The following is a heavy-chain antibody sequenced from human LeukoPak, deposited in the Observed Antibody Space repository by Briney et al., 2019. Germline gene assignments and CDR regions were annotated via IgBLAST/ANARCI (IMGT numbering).Heavy chain of an antibody. CDR1: GFTFSSYG. D-gene: IGHD3-16*01. CDR2: VSGSGGTA. Sequence: GGSLRLSCAASGFTFSSYGMGWVRQAPGKGLEWVSAVSGSGGTAHYADSVKGRFAISRDNSKNTMYLQMNSLRAGDTAVYFCIKVIMLAFDIWGQGTVVTVSS. V-gene: IGHV3-23*01. J-gene: IGHJ3*02. CDR3: IKVIMLAFDI.